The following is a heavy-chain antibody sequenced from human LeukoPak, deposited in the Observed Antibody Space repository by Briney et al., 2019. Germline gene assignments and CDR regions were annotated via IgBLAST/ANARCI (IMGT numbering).Heavy chain of an antibody. CDR2: ISNGGSNI. D-gene: IGHD4-23*01. CDR3: AKEKSAVAGIIDY. J-gene: IGHJ4*02. V-gene: IGHV3-48*03. Sequence: GGSLRLSCTASEFTFSSYEMNWVRQAPGKGLEWVAYISNGGSNIRYADSVKGRFTISRDNAKNSLYLQMNSLRAEDTALYYCAKEKSAVAGIIDYWGQGTLVTVSS. CDR1: EFTFSSYE.